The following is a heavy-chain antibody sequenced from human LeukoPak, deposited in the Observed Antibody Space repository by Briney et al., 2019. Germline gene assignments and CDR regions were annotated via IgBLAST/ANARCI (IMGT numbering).Heavy chain of an antibody. J-gene: IGHJ4*02. CDR3: ARENGATKSFNYFDY. CDR1: GYTFTSYY. Sequence: GASVKVSCKASGYTFTSYYMHWVRQAPGQGLEWMGITNPSGGSTSYAQKFQGRVTMTRDTSTSTVYMELSSLRSEDAAVYYCARENGATKSFNYFDYWGQGTLVTVSS. V-gene: IGHV1-46*01. CDR2: TNPSGGST. D-gene: IGHD1-26*01.